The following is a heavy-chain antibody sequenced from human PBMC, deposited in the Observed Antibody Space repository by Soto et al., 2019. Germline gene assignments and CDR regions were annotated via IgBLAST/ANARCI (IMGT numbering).Heavy chain of an antibody. J-gene: IGHJ4*02. CDR2: IKYSGST. Sequence: QVQLQESGPGLVKPSETLSLTCTVSGDSISSSSYYWGWIRQPPGKGLEWIGSIKYSGSTYYNPSLKSRVTISGDTSKNLFSLKLTSVTAAYTAVYYCARASSTIVRSDYWGQGTLVTVSS. CDR3: ARASSTIVRSDY. V-gene: IGHV4-39*01. D-gene: IGHD3-10*01. CDR1: GDSISSSSYY.